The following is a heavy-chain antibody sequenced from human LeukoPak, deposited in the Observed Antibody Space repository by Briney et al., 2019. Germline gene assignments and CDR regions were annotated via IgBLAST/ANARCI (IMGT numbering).Heavy chain of an antibody. D-gene: IGHD3-3*01. CDR1: GGSISSYY. V-gene: IGHV4-59*01. CDR2: IYYSGST. J-gene: IGHJ5*02. Sequence: SGTLSLTCTVSGGSISSYYWSWIRQPPGKGLEWIGYIYYSGSTNYNPSLKSRVTISVDTSKNQFSLKLSSVTAADTAVYYCAREERLYDFWSGYYLPQDNWFDPWGQGTLVTVSS. CDR3: AREERLYDFWSGYYLPQDNWFDP.